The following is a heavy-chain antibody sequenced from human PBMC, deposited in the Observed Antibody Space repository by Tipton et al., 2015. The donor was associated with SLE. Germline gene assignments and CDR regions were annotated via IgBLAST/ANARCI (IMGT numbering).Heavy chain of an antibody. CDR3: AKDFHALGELGWYFDV. J-gene: IGHJ2*01. Sequence: TLSLTCIVSAGSISPYYWSWLRQPPGKGLEWIGFIYHRGSTHYNPSLKSRVTLSLDTSKSQFSLRLSSVTAADTAVYYCAKDFHALGELGWYFDVWGRGTLVTVSS. V-gene: IGHV4-59*01. CDR1: AGSISPYY. D-gene: IGHD3-10*01. CDR2: IYHRGST.